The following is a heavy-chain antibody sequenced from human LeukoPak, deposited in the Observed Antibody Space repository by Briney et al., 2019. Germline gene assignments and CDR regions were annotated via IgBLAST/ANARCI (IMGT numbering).Heavy chain of an antibody. CDR1: SGSFSGYY. CDR2: INHSGST. V-gene: IGHV4-34*01. CDR3: ARGLEIFDY. Sequence: SETLSLTCAVYSGSFSGYYWSWIRQPPGNGLEWIGEINHSGSTNYNPSLKSRVTISVDTSKNQFSLKLSSVTAADTAMYYCARGLEIFDYWGQGTLVTVSS. J-gene: IGHJ4*02.